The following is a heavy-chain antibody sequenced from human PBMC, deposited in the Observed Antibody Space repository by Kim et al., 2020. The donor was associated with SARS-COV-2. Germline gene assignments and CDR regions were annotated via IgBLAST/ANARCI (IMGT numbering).Heavy chain of an antibody. V-gene: IGHV1-69*13. J-gene: IGHJ4*02. CDR3: ARDRYYDSSGYWGGVYFDY. Sequence: SVKVSCKASGGTFSSYAISWVRQAPGQGLEWMGGIIPIFGTANYAQKFQGRVTITADESTSTAYMELSSLRSEDTAVYYCARDRYYDSSGYWGGVYFDYWGQGTLVTVSS. CDR1: GGTFSSYA. D-gene: IGHD3-22*01. CDR2: IIPIFGTA.